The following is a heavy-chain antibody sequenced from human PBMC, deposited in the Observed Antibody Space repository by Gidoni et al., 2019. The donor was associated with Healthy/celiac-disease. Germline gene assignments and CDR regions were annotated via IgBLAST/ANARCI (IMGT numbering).Heavy chain of an antibody. CDR3: ASRRESGPTFDY. CDR1: GGSFSGYY. CDR2: INHSGST. V-gene: IGHV4-34*01. Sequence: QVQLQQWGAGLLKPSETLSLTCAVYGGSFSGYYWSWIRQPPGKGLEWIGEINHSGSTNYNPSLKSRVTISVDTSKNQFSLKLSSVTAADTAVYYCASRRESGPTFDYWGQGTLVTVSS. D-gene: IGHD3-10*01. J-gene: IGHJ4*02.